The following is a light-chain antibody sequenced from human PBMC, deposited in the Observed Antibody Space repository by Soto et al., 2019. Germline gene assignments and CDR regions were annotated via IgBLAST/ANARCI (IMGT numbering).Light chain of an antibody. J-gene: IGKJ5*01. CDR1: QDIAGY. CDR3: MQGTHWPIT. V-gene: IGKV1D-12*01. Sequence: DIQVTQSPSSVSASVGDRVTITCRASQDIAGYLAWYQHKPGRTPELLIHGASRLQSGVPARFSGSGSGTDFALKISRVEAEDVGVYYCMQGTHWPITFGQGTRLEI. CDR2: GAS.